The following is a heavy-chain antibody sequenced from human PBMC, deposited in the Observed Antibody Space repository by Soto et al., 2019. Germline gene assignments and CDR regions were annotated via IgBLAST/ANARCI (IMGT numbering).Heavy chain of an antibody. CDR2: ISDDGTTA. D-gene: IGHD2-2*03. V-gene: IGHV3-30*18. Sequence: QEHLVESGGGVVQPGTSLRLSCAASGFGFSDYDMHWVRQAPGKGLEWVAVISDDGTTAYYTDSVKGRFIISRDNSKKTVFLQMSSLRPDDAGVYYCAKDVTRGYFYGAADYWGQGTLVTVSS. CDR3: AKDVTRGYFYGAADY. CDR1: GFGFSDYD. J-gene: IGHJ4*02.